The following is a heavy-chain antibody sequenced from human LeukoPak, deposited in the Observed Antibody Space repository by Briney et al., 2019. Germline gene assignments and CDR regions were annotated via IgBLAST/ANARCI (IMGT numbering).Heavy chain of an antibody. CDR2: ISAYNGNT. Sequence: ASVKVSCKASGYTFTSYGISWGRQAPGQGLEWMGWISAYNGNTNYEQKLQGRVTMNTNTSKSQASMELRSLRSDDTAVYYCARDLVPPNYYDSSGYYPNFDYWGQGTLVTVSS. J-gene: IGHJ4*02. CDR1: GYTFTSYG. V-gene: IGHV1-18*01. D-gene: IGHD3-22*01. CDR3: ARDLVPPNYYDSSGYYPNFDY.